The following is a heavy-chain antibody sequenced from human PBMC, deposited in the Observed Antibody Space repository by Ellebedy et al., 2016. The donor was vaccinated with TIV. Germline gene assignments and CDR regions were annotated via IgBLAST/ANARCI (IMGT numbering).Heavy chain of an antibody. D-gene: IGHD2-15*01. J-gene: IGHJ1*01. V-gene: IGHV5-51*01. Sequence: GESLKIPXQGSRSNFPNSWIACVRQMPGKGLEWMGRIYTADSDTKYSPSFQGQVTFSADKSINTAYLQWTSLKASDTAIYYCARHGPDYCRGANCYSPEYFQLWGQGTPVTVSS. CDR3: ARHGPDYCRGANCYSPEYFQL. CDR2: IYTADSDT. CDR1: RSNFPNSW.